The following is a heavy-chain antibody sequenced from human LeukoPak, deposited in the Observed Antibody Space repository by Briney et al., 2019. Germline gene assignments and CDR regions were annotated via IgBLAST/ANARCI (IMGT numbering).Heavy chain of an antibody. CDR3: ARENGRGAIFDY. D-gene: IGHD3-10*02. V-gene: IGHV3-33*01. CDR1: GFTFSSYG. J-gene: IGHJ4*02. CDR2: IWYDGSNK. Sequence: GGSLRLSCAASGFTFSSYGMHWVRQAPGKGLEWVAVIWYDGSNKYYADSVKGRFTISRDNAKNSLYLQMNSLRAEDTAVYYCARENGRGAIFDYWGQGTLVTVSS.